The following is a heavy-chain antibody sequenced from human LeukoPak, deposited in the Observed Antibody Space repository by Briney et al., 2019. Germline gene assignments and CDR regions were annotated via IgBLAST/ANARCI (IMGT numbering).Heavy chain of an antibody. CDR1: GGSFSGYY. D-gene: IGHD3-3*01. CDR2: INHSGST. V-gene: IGHV4-34*01. J-gene: IGHJ5*02. Sequence: SETLSLTCAVYGGSFSGYYWSWIRQPPGKWLEWIGEINHSGSTNYNPSLKSRVTISVDTSKNQFSLKLSSVTAADTAVYYCARSQRLFWSGYYEPWGQGTLVTVSS. CDR3: ARSQRLFWSGYYEP.